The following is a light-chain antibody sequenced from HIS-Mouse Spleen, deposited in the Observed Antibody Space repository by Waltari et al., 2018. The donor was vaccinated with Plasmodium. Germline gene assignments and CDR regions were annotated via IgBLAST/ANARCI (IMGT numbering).Light chain of an antibody. CDR3: QQYNSYSYT. Sequence: DIQMTQSPSTLSASVGDRVTITFRASQSISSWLAWYQQKPGKAPKLLIYKASSLESGVPSRFSCSGSGTEFTLTISSLQPDDFATYYCQQYNSYSYTFGQGTKLEIK. CDR1: QSISSW. CDR2: KAS. J-gene: IGKJ2*01. V-gene: IGKV1-5*03.